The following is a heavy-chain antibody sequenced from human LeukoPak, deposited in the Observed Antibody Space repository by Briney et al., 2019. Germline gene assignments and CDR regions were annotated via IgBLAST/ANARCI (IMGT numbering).Heavy chain of an antibody. D-gene: IGHD2-15*01. CDR2: IIPILGIA. CDR1: GGTFSRYA. J-gene: IGHJ3*02. Sequence: GASVKVFCKASGGTFSRYAISWVRQAPGQGLEWMGRIIPILGIANYAQKFQGRVTITADKSTSTAYMELSSLRSEDTAVYYCARSLRSLIVVVVAAGYDAFDIWGQGTMVTVSS. V-gene: IGHV1-69*04. CDR3: ARSLRSLIVVVVAAGYDAFDI.